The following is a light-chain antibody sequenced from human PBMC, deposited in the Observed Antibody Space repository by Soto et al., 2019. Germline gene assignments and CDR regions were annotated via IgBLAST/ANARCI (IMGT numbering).Light chain of an antibody. J-gene: IGKJ1*01. V-gene: IGKV1-5*01. Sequence: DIQMTQSPSTLSASIGDRVTIPCRARESIRTWLAWYQHKPGKAPKFLIYDASSLESGVPSRFSGSGSGTEFTLTISNLQPDDFATYFCQQYHNYPRTFGQGTKVEIK. CDR1: ESIRTW. CDR3: QQYHNYPRT. CDR2: DAS.